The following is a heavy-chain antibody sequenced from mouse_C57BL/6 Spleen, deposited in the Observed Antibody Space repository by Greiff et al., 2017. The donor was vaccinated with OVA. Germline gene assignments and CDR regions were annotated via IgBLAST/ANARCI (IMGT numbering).Heavy chain of an antibody. V-gene: IGHV5-16*01. J-gene: IGHJ4*01. CDR2: INYDGSST. D-gene: IGHD2-4*01. CDR3: ARYYDNAMDY. Sequence: EVKLVESEGGLVQPGSSMKLSCTASGFTFSDYYMAWVRQVPEKGLEWVANINYDGSSTYYLDSLKSRFIISRDNAKNILYLQMSSLKSEDTATYYCARYYDNAMDYWGQGTSVTVSS. CDR1: GFTFSDYY.